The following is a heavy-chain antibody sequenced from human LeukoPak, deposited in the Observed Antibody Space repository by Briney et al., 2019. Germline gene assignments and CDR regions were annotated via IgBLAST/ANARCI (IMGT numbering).Heavy chain of an antibody. V-gene: IGHV3-48*01. CDR2: ISSSSTI. D-gene: IGHD2-21*01. J-gene: IGHJ3*02. Sequence: PGGSLRLSCAASGFTFSSYSMNWVRRAPGKGLEWVSYISSSSTIYYADSVKGRFTISRDNAKNSPYLQMNSLRAEDTAVYYCAGGATRHDAFDIWGQGTMVTVSS. CDR3: AGGATRHDAFDI. CDR1: GFTFSSYS.